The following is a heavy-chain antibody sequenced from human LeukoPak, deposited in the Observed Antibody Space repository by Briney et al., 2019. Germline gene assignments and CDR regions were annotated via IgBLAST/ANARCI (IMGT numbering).Heavy chain of an antibody. CDR3: AKDYGGNPYYFDY. CDR1: GFTFSSYG. Sequence: PGRSLRLSCAASGFTFSSYGMHWVRQAPGKGLEWVVVISYDGSNKYYADSVKGRFTISRDNSKNTLYLQMNSLRAEDTAVYYCAKDYGGNPYYFDYWGQGTLVTVSS. J-gene: IGHJ4*02. V-gene: IGHV3-30*18. D-gene: IGHD4-23*01. CDR2: ISYDGSNK.